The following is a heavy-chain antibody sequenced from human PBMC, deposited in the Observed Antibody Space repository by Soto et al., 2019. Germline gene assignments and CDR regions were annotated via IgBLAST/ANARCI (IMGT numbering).Heavy chain of an antibody. V-gene: IGHV1-18*01. J-gene: IGHJ4*02. CDR2: IYIDDT. Sequence: QVQLVQSGAEAKKPGASVKVSCKASGYTFSNYGFSWMRQAPGQGLEWMGWIYIDDTKYAQNLQGRVTMTTDTSTSTVYLELRSLRSDDTAVYYCARDRDWNLDYWGQGTLVTVSS. CDR1: GYTFSNYG. CDR3: ARDRDWNLDY. D-gene: IGHD1-1*01.